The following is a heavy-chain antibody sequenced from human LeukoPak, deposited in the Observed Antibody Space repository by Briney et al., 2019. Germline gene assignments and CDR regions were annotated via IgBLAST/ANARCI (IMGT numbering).Heavy chain of an antibody. CDR2: IGAYNGNT. D-gene: IGHD4-23*01. J-gene: IGHJ3*02. Sequence: ASVKVSCKASGYTFTSYGISWVRQAPGQGLEWMGWIGAYNGNTNYAQKLQGRVTMTTDTSTSTAYMELRSLRSDDTAVYYCARVTGLRWGGAFDIWGQGTMVTVSS. V-gene: IGHV1-18*01. CDR3: ARVTGLRWGGAFDI. CDR1: GYTFTSYG.